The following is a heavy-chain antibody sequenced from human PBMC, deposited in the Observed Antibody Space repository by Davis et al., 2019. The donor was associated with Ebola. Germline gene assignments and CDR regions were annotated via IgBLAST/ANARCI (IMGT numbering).Heavy chain of an antibody. CDR3: ARDLGFNWFDP. CDR1: GFTFSSYW. V-gene: IGHV3-7*01. CDR2: IKQDGSEK. J-gene: IGHJ5*02. Sequence: PGGSLRLSCAASGFTFSSYWMSWVRQAPGKGLEWVANIKQDGSEKYYVDSVKGRFTISRDNAKNSLYLQMNSLGAEDTAVYYCARDLGFNWFDPWGQGTLVTVSS.